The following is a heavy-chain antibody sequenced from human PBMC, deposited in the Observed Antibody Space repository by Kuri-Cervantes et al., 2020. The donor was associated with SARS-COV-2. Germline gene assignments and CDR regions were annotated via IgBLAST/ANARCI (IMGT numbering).Heavy chain of an antibody. CDR1: GFTFSSYS. V-gene: IGHV4-59*08. CDR3: ARFGIAVARSVDY. J-gene: IGHJ4*02. Sequence: ESLKISCAASGFTFSSYSMNWVRQPPGKGLEWIGYIYYSGSTYYNPSLKSRVTISVDTSKNQFSLKLSSVTAADTAVYYCARFGIAVARSVDYWGQGTLVTVSS. D-gene: IGHD6-19*01. CDR2: IYYSGST.